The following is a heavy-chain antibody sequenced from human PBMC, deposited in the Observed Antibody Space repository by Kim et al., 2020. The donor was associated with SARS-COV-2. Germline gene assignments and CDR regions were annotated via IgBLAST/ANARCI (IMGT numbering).Heavy chain of an antibody. CDR1: GFTVDYYP. V-gene: IGHV3-43*02. CDR2: ISRDGGEK. D-gene: IGHD6-19*01. Sequence: WGSLRLSCAASGFTVDYYPIQWVRQVPGKGLEGVWLISRDGGEKKYAYAVKGRFTISRDNSKKSVYLQMNIMRSEDTALYYCVRGQQWLIKNWGQGTQVTVSS. J-gene: IGHJ4*02. CDR3: VRGQQWLIKN.